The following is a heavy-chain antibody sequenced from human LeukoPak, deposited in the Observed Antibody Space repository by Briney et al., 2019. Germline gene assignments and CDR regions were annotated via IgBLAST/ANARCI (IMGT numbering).Heavy chain of an antibody. CDR2: IYYSGST. V-gene: IGHV4-59*12. J-gene: IGHJ2*01. CDR1: SGSISKYY. CDR3: ARRFPWYFDL. Sequence: SETLSLTCTVSSGSISKYYWSWIRQSPGKGLEWIGYIYYSGSTTYNPSLKSRVTMSVDMSKNQLSLKLSSVTAAGTAVYYCARRFPWYFDLWGRGTLVTVSS.